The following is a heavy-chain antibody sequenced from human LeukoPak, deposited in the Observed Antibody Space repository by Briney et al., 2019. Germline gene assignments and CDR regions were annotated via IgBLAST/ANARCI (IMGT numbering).Heavy chain of an antibody. CDR2: IKEDATES. V-gene: IGHV3-7*01. J-gene: IGHJ4*02. Sequence: PGGSLRLSCAASGFAFSSYWMTWIRQAPGKGLVWVAHIKEDATESRSADSVKGRFTISRDNTKNSLFLQLNSLRAEDTAVYYCVRDRGWYHFDLWGQGTLVTVSS. D-gene: IGHD3-10*01. CDR1: GFAFSSYW. CDR3: VRDRGWYHFDL.